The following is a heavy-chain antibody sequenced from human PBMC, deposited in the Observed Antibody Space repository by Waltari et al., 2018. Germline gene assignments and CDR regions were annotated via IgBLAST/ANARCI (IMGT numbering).Heavy chain of an antibody. D-gene: IGHD6-13*01. J-gene: IGHJ4*02. Sequence: QVQLVESRGGVVQPGRSLRLSCAASGFTFSSYAMHWVRQAPGKGLWWVAVISYDGSKKYDADAVKGRFTISRDNSKNTLYLQMNSLRAEDTAVYYCARGPRGIAAAGTTTSYWGQGTLVTVSS. CDR3: ARGPRGIAAAGTTTSY. CDR2: ISYDGSKK. V-gene: IGHV3-30*01. CDR1: GFTFSSYA.